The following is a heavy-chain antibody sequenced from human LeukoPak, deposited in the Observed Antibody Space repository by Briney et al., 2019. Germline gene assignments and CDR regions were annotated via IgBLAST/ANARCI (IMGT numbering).Heavy chain of an antibody. V-gene: IGHV4-38-2*02. J-gene: IGHJ6*03. D-gene: IGHD2-15*01. CDR1: DYSISRGYQ. CDR2: IYHSGST. CDR3: ARDYRNRSLIGYYYMDV. Sequence: SETLSLTCTVSDYSISRGYQWGWIRQPPGKGLEWIGSIYHSGSTYYNPSLKSRVTISVDTSKNQFSLKLSSVTAADTAVYYCARDYRNRSLIGYYYMDVWGKGTTVTVSS.